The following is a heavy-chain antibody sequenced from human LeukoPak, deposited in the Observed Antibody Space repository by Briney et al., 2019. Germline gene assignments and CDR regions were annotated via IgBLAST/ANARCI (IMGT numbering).Heavy chain of an antibody. Sequence: PGGSLRLSCAASGFTFRSHAMSWVRQAPGKGLEWVSGISISGATTYYADSVKGRFTISGDNAKNSLYLQMNSLRAEDTAVYYCARDRRDGSTSSGFDYWGQGTLVTVSS. CDR1: GFTFRSHA. CDR3: ARDRRDGSTSSGFDY. CDR2: ISISGATT. D-gene: IGHD2-2*01. J-gene: IGHJ4*02. V-gene: IGHV3-23*01.